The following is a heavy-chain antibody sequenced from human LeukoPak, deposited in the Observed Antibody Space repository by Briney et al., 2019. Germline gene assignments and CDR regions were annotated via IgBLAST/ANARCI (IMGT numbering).Heavy chain of an antibody. CDR3: ARRSGYPPPWDY. CDR1: GITCNKYW. D-gene: IGHD3-3*01. Sequence: GSLRLSCATSGITCNKYWISRVRQAPRKGLGGVANIKQDGSEKYYVDSVKGRFTISRDNAKNSLYLQMNSLRAEDTAVYYCARRSGYPPPWDYWGQGTLVTVSS. CDR2: IKQDGSEK. J-gene: IGHJ4*02. V-gene: IGHV3-7*04.